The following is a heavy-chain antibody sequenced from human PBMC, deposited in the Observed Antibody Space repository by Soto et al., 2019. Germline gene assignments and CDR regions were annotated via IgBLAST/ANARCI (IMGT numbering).Heavy chain of an antibody. V-gene: IGHV3-13*04. CDR1: GLTFSKFD. CDR3: ARGQEVGAHFFDS. J-gene: IGHJ4*02. D-gene: IGHD2-15*01. Sequence: PGGSLRLSCEASGLTFSKFDMHWVRQPTGKGLEWVSTIGISGDTYYAVSVKGRFTISRDNAKNSLSLQMNSLRAGDTALYFCARGQEVGAHFFDSWGQGTQVTVS. CDR2: IGISGDT.